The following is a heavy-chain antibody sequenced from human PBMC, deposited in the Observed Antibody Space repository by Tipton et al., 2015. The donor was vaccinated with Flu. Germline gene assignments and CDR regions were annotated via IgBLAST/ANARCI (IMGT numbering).Heavy chain of an antibody. CDR2: NYTSGST. V-gene: IGHV4-4*07. Sequence: TLSLTCTVSGGSISSYYWSWIRQPAGKGLEWIGRNYTSGSTNYNPSLKSRVTMSVDTSKNQFSLKLSSVTAADKAVYYCARDGYYYDSSGLDYWGQGTLVTVSS. CDR3: ARDGYYYDSSGLDY. J-gene: IGHJ4*02. D-gene: IGHD3-22*01. CDR1: GGSISSYY.